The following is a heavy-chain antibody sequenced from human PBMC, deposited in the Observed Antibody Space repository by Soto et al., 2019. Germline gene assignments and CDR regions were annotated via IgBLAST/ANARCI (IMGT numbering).Heavy chain of an antibody. J-gene: IGHJ4*02. CDR1: GYSFTDYK. CDR2: VDPNGGGS. D-gene: IGHD4-17*01. Sequence: ASVKVSCKTSGYSFTDYKVHWVRQAPGQGLEWMGWVDPNGGGSNSAQKFQGSVTMTWDTSITTAYLDLTRLTTNDTATYFCATWVDYGDFEGFYFWGQGTLVTVSS. CDR3: ATWVDYGDFEGFYF. V-gene: IGHV1-2*04.